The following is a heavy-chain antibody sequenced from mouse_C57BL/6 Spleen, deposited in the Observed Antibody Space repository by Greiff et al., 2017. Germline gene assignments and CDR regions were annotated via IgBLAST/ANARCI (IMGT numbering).Heavy chain of an antibody. CDR2: INPSNGGT. Sequence: QVQLQQPGTELVKPGASVKLSCKASGYTFTSYWMPWVKQRPGQGLEWIGNINPSNGGTNYNEKFKGKATLTVAKSSSTAYMQLSSLTSEDSAVYYCARGLDYGKPSWFAYWGQGTLVTVSA. V-gene: IGHV1-53*01. CDR1: GYTFTSYW. CDR3: ARGLDYGKPSWFAY. D-gene: IGHD2-1*01. J-gene: IGHJ3*01.